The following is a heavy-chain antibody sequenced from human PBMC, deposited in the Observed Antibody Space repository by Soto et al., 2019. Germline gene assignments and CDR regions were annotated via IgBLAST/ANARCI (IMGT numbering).Heavy chain of an antibody. CDR1: GYTFTSYG. V-gene: IGHV1-18*01. D-gene: IGHD3-3*01. CDR2: ISAYNGNT. J-gene: IGHJ4*02. Sequence: GSSVKVSCKASGYTFTSYGISWVRQAPGQGLEWMGWISAYNGNTNYAQKLQGRVTMTTDTSTSTAYMELRSLRSDDTAVYYCARDLLRFLEWLYQQRGFDYWGQGTLVTVSS. CDR3: ARDLLRFLEWLYQQRGFDY.